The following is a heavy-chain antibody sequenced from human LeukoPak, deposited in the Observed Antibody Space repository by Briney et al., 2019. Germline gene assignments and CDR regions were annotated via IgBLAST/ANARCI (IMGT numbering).Heavy chain of an antibody. Sequence: PSQTLSLTCTVSGASISSGGYYWNWIRQPPGKGLEWIGYIYYSRSTSYSPSLKSRLTVPVDTSKNQFSLKLSSVTAADTAVYYCARDDYNSGYFDYWGQGTLVTVSS. CDR3: ARDDYNSGYFDY. V-gene: IGHV4-30-4*01. J-gene: IGHJ4*02. CDR1: GASISSGGYY. D-gene: IGHD4-11*01. CDR2: IYYSRST.